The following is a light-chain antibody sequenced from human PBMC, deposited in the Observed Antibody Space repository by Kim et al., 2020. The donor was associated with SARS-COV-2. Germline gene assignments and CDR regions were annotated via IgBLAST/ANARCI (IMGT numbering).Light chain of an antibody. CDR1: QSVSSSY. J-gene: IGKJ5*01. V-gene: IGKV3-20*01. Sequence: PGERATLSCRASQSVSSSYLAWYQQKPGQAPRLLIYGASSRATGIPDRFSGSGSGTDFTLTISRLEPEDFAVYYCQQYGSSAPITFGQGTRLEIK. CDR2: GAS. CDR3: QQYGSSAPIT.